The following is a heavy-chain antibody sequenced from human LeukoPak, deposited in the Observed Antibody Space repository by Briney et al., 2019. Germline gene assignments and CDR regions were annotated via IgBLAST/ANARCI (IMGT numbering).Heavy chain of an antibody. CDR2: INSNSGGT. CDR3: ARSYGSGSYRHWFDP. D-gene: IGHD3-10*01. Sequence: GASVKASCKASGYTFTSYYMHWVRQAPGQGLEWMGWINSNSGGTNYAQKFQGRVTMTRDTSISTAYMELSRLRSDDTAVYYCARSYGSGSYRHWFDPWGQGTLVTVSS. J-gene: IGHJ5*02. CDR1: GYTFTSYY. V-gene: IGHV1-2*02.